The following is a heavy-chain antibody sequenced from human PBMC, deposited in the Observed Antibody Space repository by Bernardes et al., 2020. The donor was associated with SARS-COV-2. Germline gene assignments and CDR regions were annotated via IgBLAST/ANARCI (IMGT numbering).Heavy chain of an antibody. V-gene: IGHV4-61*02. CDR3: ARGRGLYYYDTSYYFDY. CDR2: VYPSGKT. Sequence: SETLSLTCTVSGVSISDNNYYWSWVRQPAGKGLEWIGRVYPSGKTNYSPSLKSRVTMSVDTSKNQFSLKLSSVTAADTAVYYCARGRGLYYYDTSYYFDYWGRGSLVTISS. CDR1: GVSISDNNYY. J-gene: IGHJ4*02. D-gene: IGHD3-22*01.